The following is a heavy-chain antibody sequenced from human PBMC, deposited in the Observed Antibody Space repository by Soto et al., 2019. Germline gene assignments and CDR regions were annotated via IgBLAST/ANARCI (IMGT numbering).Heavy chain of an antibody. V-gene: IGHV3-23*01. D-gene: IGHD1-26*01. CDR1: GFTFGSYA. CDR3: AKDREIGRYYYYGMDV. J-gene: IGHJ6*02. Sequence: PGGSLRLSCAASGFTFGSYAMSWVRQAPGKGLEWVSAISGSGGSTYYADSVKGRFTISRDNSKNTLYLQMNSLRAEDTAVYYCAKDREIGRYYYYGMDVWGQGTTVTVSS. CDR2: ISGSGGST.